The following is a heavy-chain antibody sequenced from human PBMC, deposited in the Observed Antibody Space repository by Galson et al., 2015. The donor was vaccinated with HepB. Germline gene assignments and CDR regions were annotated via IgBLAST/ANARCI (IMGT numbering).Heavy chain of an antibody. CDR1: GGSISTYY. D-gene: IGHD3-10*01. CDR2: IHYRGST. J-gene: IGHJ1*01. V-gene: IGHV4-59*01. Sequence: TLSLTCTVSGGSISTYYWTWIRQPPGRGLEWIGYIHYRGSTNYNPSLNSRVTISVDTSKNQFSLRLTSVTAADTAVYYCARGSYYYPHWGQGTLVTVSS. CDR3: ARGSYYYPH.